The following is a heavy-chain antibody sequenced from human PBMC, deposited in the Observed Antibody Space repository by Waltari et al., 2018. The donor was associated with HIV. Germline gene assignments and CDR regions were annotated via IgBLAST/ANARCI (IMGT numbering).Heavy chain of an antibody. CDR3: AISYGSGSYPMDV. V-gene: IGHV4-61*02. J-gene: IGHJ6*02. Sequence: QVQLQESGPGLVKPSQTLSLTCTVAGGPIRSGSDAWSWIRQPAGKGLEWIGRIYTSGSTNYNPSLKSRVTISVDTSKNQFSLKLSSVTAADTAVYYCAISYGSGSYPMDVWGQGTTVTVSS. CDR2: IYTSGST. CDR1: GGPIRSGSDA. D-gene: IGHD3-10*01.